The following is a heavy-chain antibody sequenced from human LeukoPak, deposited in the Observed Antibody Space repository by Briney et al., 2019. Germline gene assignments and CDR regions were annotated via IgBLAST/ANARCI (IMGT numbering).Heavy chain of an antibody. J-gene: IGHJ4*02. V-gene: IGHV3-15*01. Sequence: GGSLRLSCAASGLSISNDWMSWVRQAPGKGLEWVARVKSKSAGETTDYAAPVKGRFTISRDDSKNTLYLQMNSLKAEDTAVYYCTLIQGWGSGSYYRDFWGQGTLVTVSS. D-gene: IGHD3-10*01. CDR3: TLIQGWGSGSYYRDF. CDR2: VKSKSAGETT. CDR1: GLSISNDW.